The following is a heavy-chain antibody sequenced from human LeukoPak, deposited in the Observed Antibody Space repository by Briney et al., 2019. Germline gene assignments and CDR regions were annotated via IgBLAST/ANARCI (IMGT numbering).Heavy chain of an antibody. D-gene: IGHD3-22*01. CDR1: GYTFTSYG. CDR2: ISAYNGNT. V-gene: IGHV1-18*01. CDR3: ARDYWTPLFSYYDSSGQPLGY. Sequence: ASVKVSCKASGYTFTSYGISWVRQAPGQGLEWMGWISAYNGNTNYAQKLQGRVTMTTDTSTSTAYMELRSLRSDDTAVYYCARDYWTPLFSYYDSSGQPLGYWGQGTLVTVSS. J-gene: IGHJ4*02.